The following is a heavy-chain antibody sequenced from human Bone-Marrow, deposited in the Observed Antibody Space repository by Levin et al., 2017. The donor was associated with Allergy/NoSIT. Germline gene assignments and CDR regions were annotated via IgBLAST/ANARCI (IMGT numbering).Heavy chain of an antibody. CDR1: GFSFSIFD. D-gene: IGHD5-12*01. CDR2: ISYDGNKI. CDR3: ARVRFSGYDRFDY. J-gene: IGHJ4*02. Sequence: RAGGSLRLSCAASGFSFSIFDMHWVRQAPGTGLEWLAHISYDGNKIHYADSVKGRFTISRDDSRNTLYLQMSSLRSADTAVYYCARVRFSGYDRFDYWGQGTLVTVSS. V-gene: IGHV3-30*04.